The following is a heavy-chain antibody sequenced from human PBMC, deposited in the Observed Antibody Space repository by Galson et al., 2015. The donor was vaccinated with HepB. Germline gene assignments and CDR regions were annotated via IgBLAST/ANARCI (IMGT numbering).Heavy chain of an antibody. J-gene: IGHJ4*02. V-gene: IGHV3-30-3*01. CDR3: ARGSKQLVGRFGY. Sequence: SLRLSCAASGFTFSSYAMHWVRQAPGKGLEWVAVISYDGSNKYYADSVKGRFTISRDNSKNTLYLQMNSLRAEDTAVYYCARGSKQLVGRFGYWGQGTLVTVSS. CDR2: ISYDGSNK. CDR1: GFTFSSYA. D-gene: IGHD6-13*01.